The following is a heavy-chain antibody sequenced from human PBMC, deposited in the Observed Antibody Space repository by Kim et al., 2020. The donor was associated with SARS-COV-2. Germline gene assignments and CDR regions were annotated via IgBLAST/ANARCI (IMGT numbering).Heavy chain of an antibody. V-gene: IGHV4-34*01. CDR1: GESFSGYH. CDR3: ARGRVGVVPSPVLGLGPFWKHYYMDV. CDR2: INQSGST. Sequence: SETLSLTCAVFGESFSGYHWTWVRRRPGKGLEWVGEINQSGSTSYNPSLKTRVTISSDTSKNQFSLKVTSLTAADTAVYYCARGRVGVVPSPVLGLGPFWKHYYMDVWGRGVTVIVSS. J-gene: IGHJ6*03. D-gene: IGHD3-3*01.